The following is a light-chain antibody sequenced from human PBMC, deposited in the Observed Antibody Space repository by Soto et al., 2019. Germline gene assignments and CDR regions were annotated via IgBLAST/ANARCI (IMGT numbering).Light chain of an antibody. CDR1: QSISSW. CDR3: QQYSTYPWT. CDR2: YAS. V-gene: IGKV1-5*01. J-gene: IGKJ1*01. Sequence: DIQMTQSPSTLSASVGDRVTITCRASQSISSWLSWYQQKPGKAPKVLIFYASSLESGVPSRFSGSGSATEFTLTTSSLQPDDFATYYCQQYSTYPWTFGQGTKVDIK.